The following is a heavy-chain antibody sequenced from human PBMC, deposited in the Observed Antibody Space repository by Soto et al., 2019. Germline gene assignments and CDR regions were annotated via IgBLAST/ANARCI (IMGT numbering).Heavy chain of an antibody. V-gene: IGHV3-23*01. CDR2: VSRGGST. Sequence: PGGSLRLSCAVSGFTFTSYAMGWVRQAPGKGLECVSVVSRGGSTHYADSVTGRFIVSRDNSKNTVSLQMNSLRADDTAVYYCAKRRGAGGHFDYWGQGALVTVSS. CDR1: GFTFTSYA. J-gene: IGHJ4*02. D-gene: IGHD2-15*01. CDR3: AKRRGAGGHFDY.